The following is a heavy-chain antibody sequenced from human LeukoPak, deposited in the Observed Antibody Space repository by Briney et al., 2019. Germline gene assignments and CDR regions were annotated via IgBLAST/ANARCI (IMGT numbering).Heavy chain of an antibody. J-gene: IGHJ2*01. Sequence: GGSLRLSCAASGFTFSSYGMHWVRQAPGKGLEWVAVISYDGSNKYYADSVKGRFTISRDNSKNTLYLQMNSLRAEDTAVHYCAKDNYGDYYWYFDLWGRGTLVTVSS. D-gene: IGHD4-17*01. CDR3: AKDNYGDYYWYFDL. V-gene: IGHV3-30*18. CDR2: ISYDGSNK. CDR1: GFTFSSYG.